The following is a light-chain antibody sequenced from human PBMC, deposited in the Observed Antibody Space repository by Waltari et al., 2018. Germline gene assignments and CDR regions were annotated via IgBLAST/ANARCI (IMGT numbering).Light chain of an antibody. CDR2: LGS. CDR1: QSLLDNNGYNY. V-gene: IGKV2-28*01. J-gene: IGKJ5*01. Sequence: EIVMTQSPLSLPVTPGEPASISCRSSQSLLDNNGYNYLDWYLQKPGQSPQILIYLGSNRASGVPDRFSGSGSGTDFTPKISRVEAEDAGVYYCTEALQSVTFGQGTRLEIK. CDR3: TEALQSVT.